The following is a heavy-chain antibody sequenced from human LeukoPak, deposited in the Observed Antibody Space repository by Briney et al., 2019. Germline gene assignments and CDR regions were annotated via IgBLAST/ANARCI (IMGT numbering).Heavy chain of an antibody. CDR1: AGSISTYY. CDR2: IFYSGST. CDR3: ARVDPDSSSTLEVFDY. Sequence: SEALSLTCTVSAGSISTYYWSWIRQPPGKGLEWIGYIFYSGSTKYNPSLKSRATISVDTSKKQFSLKLSSVTAADTAVYYCARVDPDSSSTLEVFDYWGQGTLVTVSS. D-gene: IGHD6-6*01. J-gene: IGHJ4*02. V-gene: IGHV4-59*01.